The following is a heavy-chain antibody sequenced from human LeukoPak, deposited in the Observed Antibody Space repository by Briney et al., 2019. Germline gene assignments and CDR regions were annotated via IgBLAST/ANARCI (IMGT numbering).Heavy chain of an antibody. Sequence: PGGSLRLSCAASGFTFSSFGMHWVRQAPGKGLEWVAFMRYDGSNKYYADSVKGRFTISRDNSKNTLSLQMNSLRAEDTAVYYCARDYGDCTFDYWGQGTLATVSS. J-gene: IGHJ4*02. CDR1: GFTFSSFG. CDR3: ARDYGDCTFDY. D-gene: IGHD4-17*01. CDR2: MRYDGSNK. V-gene: IGHV3-30*02.